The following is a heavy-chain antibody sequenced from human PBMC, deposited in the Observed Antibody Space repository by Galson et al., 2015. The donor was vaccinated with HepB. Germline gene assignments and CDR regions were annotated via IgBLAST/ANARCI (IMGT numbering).Heavy chain of an antibody. CDR3: ARGLDDILSGYFNWLDP. J-gene: IGHJ5*02. D-gene: IGHD3-9*01. CDR1: GGRFSNYP. CDR2: IIPFFGTT. V-gene: IGHV1-69*13. Sequence: SVKVSCKVSGGRFSNYPISWVRQAPAQGLEWMGGIIPFFGTTKYAQRFLGRVTITADESSTTAYMELSSLIFEDTAVYYCARGLDDILSGYFNWLDPWGQGTLVSVSS.